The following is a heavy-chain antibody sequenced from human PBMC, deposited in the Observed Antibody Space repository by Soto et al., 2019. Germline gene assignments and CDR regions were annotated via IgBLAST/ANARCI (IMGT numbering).Heavy chain of an antibody. CDR2: INHSGNT. CDR3: ARDHPYSSSWYYFDY. D-gene: IGHD6-13*01. Sequence: SETLSLTCAVYGASLSDNYCNWLRQPPGKGLEWIGEINHSGNTNYNPSLRSRVTISIDTSKNQLSLNLRSVTAADTAVYYCARDHPYSSSWYYFDYWGQGTLVTVSS. V-gene: IGHV4-34*01. CDR1: GASLSDNY. J-gene: IGHJ4*02.